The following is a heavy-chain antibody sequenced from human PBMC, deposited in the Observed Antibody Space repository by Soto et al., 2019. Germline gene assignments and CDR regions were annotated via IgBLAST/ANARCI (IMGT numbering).Heavy chain of an antibody. V-gene: IGHV2-26*01. CDR2: IFSNDEK. CDR3: TRIEKGSATYT. Sequence: QVTLKESGPVLVKPTETLTLACTVSGFSLSNTRMGVSWIRQPPGKALEWLAHIFSNDEKSYSTSLKSRLTISKDTSKSQVVLSMTNMDPVDTATYYCTRIEKGSATYTWGQGTLVTVSS. CDR1: GFSLSNTRMG. J-gene: IGHJ5*02. D-gene: IGHD3-10*01.